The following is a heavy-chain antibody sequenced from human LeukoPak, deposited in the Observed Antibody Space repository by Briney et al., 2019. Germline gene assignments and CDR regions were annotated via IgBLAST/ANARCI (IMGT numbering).Heavy chain of an antibody. J-gene: IGHJ4*02. V-gene: IGHV4-59*02. Sequence: GSLRLSCAASGFTVSSNYMSWVRQAPGKGLEWIGYIYYSGSTNYNPSLKSRVTISVDTSKNQFSLKLSSVTAADTAVYYCARGGDLEYYFDYWGQGTLVTVSS. CDR3: ARGGDLEYYFDY. CDR2: IYYSGST. CDR1: GFTVSSNY. D-gene: IGHD3-16*01.